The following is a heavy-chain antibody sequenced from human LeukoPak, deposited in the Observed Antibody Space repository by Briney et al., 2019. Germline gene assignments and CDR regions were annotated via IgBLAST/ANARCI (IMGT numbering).Heavy chain of an antibody. Sequence: ASVKVSCKASGYTFTSYGISWVRQAPGQGLEWMGWISAYNGNTNYAQKLQGRVTMTTGTSTSTAYMELRSLRSDDTAAYYCARDHELCSGGSCYQGWFDPWGQGTLVTVSS. J-gene: IGHJ5*02. V-gene: IGHV1-18*01. CDR3: ARDHELCSGGSCYQGWFDP. CDR2: ISAYNGNT. D-gene: IGHD2-15*01. CDR1: GYTFTSYG.